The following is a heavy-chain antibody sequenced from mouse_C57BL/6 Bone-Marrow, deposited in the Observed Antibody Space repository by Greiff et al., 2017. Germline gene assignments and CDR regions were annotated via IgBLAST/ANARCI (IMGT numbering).Heavy chain of an antibody. D-gene: IGHD1-1*01. CDR2: ISSGGSYT. CDR3: ARRLLRWFAY. CDR1: GFTFSSYG. Sequence: DVKLVESGGDLVKPGGSLKLSCAASGFTFSSYGMSWVRQTPDKRLEWVATISSGGSYTYYPDSVKGRFTISRDNAKNTLYLQRSSLKSEDTAMYYCARRLLRWFAYWGQGTLVTVSA. J-gene: IGHJ3*01. V-gene: IGHV5-6*02.